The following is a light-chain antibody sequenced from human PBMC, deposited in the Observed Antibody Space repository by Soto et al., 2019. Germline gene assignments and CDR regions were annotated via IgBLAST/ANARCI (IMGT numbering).Light chain of an antibody. CDR2: EVS. CDR1: SSDVGGYNY. V-gene: IGLV2-14*01. J-gene: IGLJ1*01. CDR3: SSYTRSSTDV. Sequence: QSALAQPASVSGSPGQSITISCTGTSSDVGGYNYVSWYQQHPGKAPKLMIYEVSNRPSGVSNRFSGSKSGNTASLTISGLQAEDEADYYCSSYTRSSTDVFGPGTKVTVL.